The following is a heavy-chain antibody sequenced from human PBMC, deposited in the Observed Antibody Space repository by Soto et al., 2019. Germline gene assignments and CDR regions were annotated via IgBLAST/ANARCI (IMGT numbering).Heavy chain of an antibody. D-gene: IGHD5-18*01. CDR2: VHPSGST. Sequence: SETLSLTCAVFSASLVDHYGAWIRQSPDKGLEWIGEVHPSGSTDYNPSLKSRLTLSLDTSISTAYMELSRLRSDDTAVYYCARDRRGYSYGYHSSNYYGMDVWGQGTTVTVSS. CDR3: ARDRRGYSYGYHSSNYYGMDV. CDR1: SASLVDHY. V-gene: IGHV4-34*10. J-gene: IGHJ6*02.